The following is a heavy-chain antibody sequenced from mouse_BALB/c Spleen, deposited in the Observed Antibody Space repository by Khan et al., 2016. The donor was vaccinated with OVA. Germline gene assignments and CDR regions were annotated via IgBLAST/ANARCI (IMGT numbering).Heavy chain of an antibody. CDR1: GYSFTSYL. V-gene: IGHV1-5*01. CDR2: IYPGNSDT. J-gene: IGHJ3*01. CDR3: ANGCYSSFAY. D-gene: IGHD2-12*01. Sequence: EVQLQQSGTVLARPGASVKMSCKASGYSFTSYLIHWVKQRPGQGLEWIGDIYPGNSDTTYNQKLKDKAKLTAGKSANTAYMELSSLTNEDSSVYYCANGCYSSFAYWGQGTLVTVSA.